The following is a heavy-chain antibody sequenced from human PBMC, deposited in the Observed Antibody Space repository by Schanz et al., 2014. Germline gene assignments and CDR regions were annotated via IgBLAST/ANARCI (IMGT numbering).Heavy chain of an antibody. D-gene: IGHD5-12*01. CDR3: ASPSGYSDYGTYFDF. J-gene: IGHJ4*02. CDR1: GFTFITYT. CDR2: ISGTTTYT. V-gene: IGHV3-21*02. Sequence: EVLLVESGGGLVKPGGSLRLSCEASGFTFITYTMNWVRQAPGKGLEWVSSISGTTTYTNYADSVKGRFTISRDNSKNTLYLQMNSLRTEDTAVYYCASPSGYSDYGTYFDFWGQGTLVTVSS.